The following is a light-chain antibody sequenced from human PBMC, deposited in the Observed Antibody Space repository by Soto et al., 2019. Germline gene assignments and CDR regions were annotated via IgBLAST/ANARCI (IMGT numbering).Light chain of an antibody. J-gene: IGLJ2*01. CDR2: DNN. Sequence: QAVVTQPPSVSAAPGQKVTISCSGSSSNIGNNYVSWYQQLPGTAPKLLIYDNNQRPLGIPDRFSGSTSGTSATLGITGLQTGDEADYYCGTWDSSLSAVVFGGGTKPTVL. CDR1: SSNIGNNY. CDR3: GTWDSSLSAVV. V-gene: IGLV1-51*01.